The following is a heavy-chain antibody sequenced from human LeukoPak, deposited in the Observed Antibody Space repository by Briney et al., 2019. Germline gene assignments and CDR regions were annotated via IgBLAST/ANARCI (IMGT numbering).Heavy chain of an antibody. CDR2: FSYDGSTQ. Sequence: GGSLRLSCAASGFTFSSYEMNWVRQAPGKGLEWVALFSYDGSTQRYADSVKGRFTISRDNSKNSLYLQMNSLRAEDTAVYYCARISGSYVFDYWGQGTLVTVSS. CDR3: ARISGSYVFDY. D-gene: IGHD1-26*01. V-gene: IGHV3-30-3*01. CDR1: GFTFSSYE. J-gene: IGHJ4*02.